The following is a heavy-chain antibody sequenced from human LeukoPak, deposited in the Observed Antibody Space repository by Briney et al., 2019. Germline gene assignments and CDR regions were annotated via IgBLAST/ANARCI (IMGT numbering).Heavy chain of an antibody. CDR1: GFTFDDYA. V-gene: IGHV3-43*02. D-gene: IGHD6-13*01. J-gene: IGHJ6*02. Sequence: GGSLRLSCAASGFTFDDYAMHWVRQAPGKGLEWVSLISGDGGSTYYADSVKGRFTISRDNSKNSLYLQMNSLGTEDTALYYCAKEEGIAAANYYYGMDVWGQGTTVTVSS. CDR3: AKEEGIAAANYYYGMDV. CDR2: ISGDGGST.